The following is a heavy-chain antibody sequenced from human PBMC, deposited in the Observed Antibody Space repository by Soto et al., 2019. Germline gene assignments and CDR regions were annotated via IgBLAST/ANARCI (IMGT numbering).Heavy chain of an antibody. J-gene: IGHJ4*02. CDR2: VNARGSGGNT. V-gene: IGHV3-23*01. CDR1: GFAFDSEG. Sequence: PWCSLQIGCAACGFAFDSEGLGWGLKDPGKGLEWVSSVNARGSGGNTYYADSVKGRFTISRDDSKDTLNLQMPSLTAEDTAVYSCARGGVGGTRRFDLCGRGALVTVSS. CDR3: ARGGVGGTRRFDL. D-gene: IGHD1-1*01.